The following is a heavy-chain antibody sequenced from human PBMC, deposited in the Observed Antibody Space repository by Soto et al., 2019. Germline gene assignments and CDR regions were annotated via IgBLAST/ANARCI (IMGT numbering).Heavy chain of an antibody. J-gene: IGHJ4*02. Sequence: SSVKVSCKASGGTFGSQGIAWVRQAPGQGLEWMGGFIAMLGTPTYAKKVQGRATISADESLTSSYLELRSLRSEDTGVYFCARGAMANFDYWGQGTVVTVSS. CDR1: GGTFGSQG. CDR2: FIAMLGTP. CDR3: ARGAMANFDY. D-gene: IGHD5-18*01. V-gene: IGHV1-69*13.